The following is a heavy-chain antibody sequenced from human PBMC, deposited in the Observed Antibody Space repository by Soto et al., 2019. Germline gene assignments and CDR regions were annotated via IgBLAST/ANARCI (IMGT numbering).Heavy chain of an antibody. CDR1: GFTFNNFA. CDR2: ISYDGTYK. J-gene: IGHJ6*02. V-gene: IGHV3-30*14. CDR3: ANEVDVAFSSLQYGMDV. D-gene: IGHD5-12*01. Sequence: GGSLRLSGETSGFTFNNFAMHWVRQAPGKGLEWVAFISYDGTYKYYADSVRGRFTVYRDNSKSTLFLQMNSLKFEDTAVYVCANEVDVAFSSLQYGMDVWGQGTTVTVSS.